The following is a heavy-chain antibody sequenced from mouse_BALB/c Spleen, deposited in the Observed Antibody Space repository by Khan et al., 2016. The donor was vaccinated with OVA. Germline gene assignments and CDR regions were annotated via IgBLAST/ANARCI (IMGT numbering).Heavy chain of an antibody. CDR2: IWAGGST. CDR1: GFSLTSYG. Sequence: VKLLESGPGLVAPSQSLSITCTVSGFSLTSYGVHWVSQPPGKGLEWLGVIWAGGSTNYNSALMSRLSISKDNSKSQVFLKMNSLQTDDTAMYYCARAKGWDNAMDYWGQGTSVTISS. D-gene: IGHD4-1*01. J-gene: IGHJ4*01. CDR3: ARAKGWDNAMDY. V-gene: IGHV2-9*02.